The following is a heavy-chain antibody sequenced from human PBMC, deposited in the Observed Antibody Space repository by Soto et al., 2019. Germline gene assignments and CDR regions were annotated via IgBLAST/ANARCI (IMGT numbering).Heavy chain of an antibody. V-gene: IGHV4-4*02. J-gene: IGHJ3*01. CDR1: GGSISSSNW. D-gene: IGHD5-12*01. CDR2: IYHSGST. CDR3: AASSGDVHDAFDV. Sequence: QVQLQESGPGLVKPSGTLSLTCAVSGGSISSSNWWSWVRQPPGKGLEGIGEIYHSGSTNYNPSLKSRAPISVAKSKTQFSQTPSSVTAADTAVSYCAASSGDVHDAFDVWGQGTMVTVSS.